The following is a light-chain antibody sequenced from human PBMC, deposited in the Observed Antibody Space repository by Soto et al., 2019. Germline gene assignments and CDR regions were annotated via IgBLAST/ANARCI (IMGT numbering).Light chain of an antibody. V-gene: IGKV3-20*01. CDR1: QSLNSNY. Sequence: EIVLTQSPGTLSLSPGERATLSCRASQSLNSNYLAWYQQKPGQAPRLLIYGASSRATGIPDRFSGSGSGTDFTLNINRLEPDDFAVYYCQQYGSSPWTFGQGTKVGVK. CDR3: QQYGSSPWT. CDR2: GAS. J-gene: IGKJ1*01.